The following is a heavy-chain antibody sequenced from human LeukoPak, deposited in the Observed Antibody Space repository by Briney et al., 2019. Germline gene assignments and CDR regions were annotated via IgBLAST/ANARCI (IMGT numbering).Heavy chain of an antibody. D-gene: IGHD2-2*01. V-gene: IGHV1-18*01. CDR1: GYTFTSYG. CDR2: ISAYNGNT. CDR3: ARDLYCSSTSCQSHYYYYYMDV. Sequence: ASVKVSCKASGYTFTSYGISWVRQAPGQGLEWMGWISAYNGNTNYAQKLQGRVTMTTDTSTSTAYMELRSLRSDDTAVYYCARDLYCSSTSCQSHYYYYYMDVWGKGTTVTVSS. J-gene: IGHJ6*03.